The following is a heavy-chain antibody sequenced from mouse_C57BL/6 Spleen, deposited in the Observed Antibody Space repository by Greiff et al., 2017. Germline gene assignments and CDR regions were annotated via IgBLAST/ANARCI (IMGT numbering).Heavy chain of an antibody. CDR1: GYTFTSYW. Sequence: QVQLQQPGTELVKPGASVKLSCKASGYTFTSYWMHWVKQRPGQGLEWIGNINPSNGGTNYNEKFKSKATLTVDKSSSTAYMQLSSLTSEDSAVYYCARSGDYGSSYADGFAYWGQGTLVTVSA. CDR2: INPSNGGT. D-gene: IGHD1-1*01. V-gene: IGHV1-53*01. J-gene: IGHJ3*01. CDR3: ARSGDYGSSYADGFAY.